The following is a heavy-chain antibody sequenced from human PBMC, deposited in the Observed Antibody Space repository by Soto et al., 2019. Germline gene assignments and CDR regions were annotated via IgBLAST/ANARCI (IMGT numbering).Heavy chain of an antibody. V-gene: IGHV3-23*01. Sequence: GGSLRLSCAASGFTFNSYAMSWVRQAPGKGLEWVSAISGSGGSTYYADSVKGRFTISRDNSKNTLYLQMNSLRAEDTAVYYCAKGGQLWQEPHAFDIWGQGTMVTVSS. D-gene: IGHD5-18*01. CDR1: GFTFNSYA. CDR3: AKGGQLWQEPHAFDI. CDR2: ISGSGGST. J-gene: IGHJ3*02.